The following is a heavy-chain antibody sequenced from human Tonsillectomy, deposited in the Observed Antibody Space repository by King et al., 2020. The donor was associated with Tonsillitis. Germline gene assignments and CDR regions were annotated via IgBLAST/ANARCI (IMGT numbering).Heavy chain of an antibody. V-gene: IGHV4-59*01. CDR2: IYYGGST. D-gene: IGHD1-26*01. CDR1: GGSLRCYY. Sequence: VQLQESGPGLVKPSETLSLTCTVSGGSLRCYYWSWIRHPPGEGLGWIGYIYYGGSTNYNPSLKSRVTISVDTSKNQFSLSLSSVTAADTALYYCARALYSGSFAYWGQGTLVTVSS. CDR3: ARALYSGSFAY. J-gene: IGHJ4*02.